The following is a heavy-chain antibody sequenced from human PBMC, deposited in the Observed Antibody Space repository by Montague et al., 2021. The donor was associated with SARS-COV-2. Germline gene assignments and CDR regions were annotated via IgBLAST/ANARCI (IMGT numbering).Heavy chain of an antibody. Sequence: SETLSLTCTVSGYSIGSGYYWGWIRQPPGKGLEWIGSIYHSGSTYYNPSPKSRVTISVDTSKNQFSLKLSSVTAADTAVYYCAVNSNYYYYYGMDVWGQGTTVTVSS. D-gene: IGHD4-11*01. CDR1: GYSIGSGYY. J-gene: IGHJ6*02. CDR2: IYHSGST. V-gene: IGHV4-38-2*02. CDR3: AVNSNYYYYYGMDV.